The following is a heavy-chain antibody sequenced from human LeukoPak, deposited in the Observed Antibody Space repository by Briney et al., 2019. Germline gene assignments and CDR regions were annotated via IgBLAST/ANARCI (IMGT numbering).Heavy chain of an antibody. Sequence: GESLKISCKGSGYSFTSYWISWVRQMPGKGLEWMGRVDPSDSYTNYSPSFQGHVTISADKSISTAYLQWSSLKASDTAMYYCARFPYYYDSSGYYACYGMDVWGQGTTVTVSS. V-gene: IGHV5-10-1*01. CDR3: ARFPYYYDSSGYYACYGMDV. CDR1: GYSFTSYW. D-gene: IGHD3-22*01. J-gene: IGHJ6*02. CDR2: VDPSDSYT.